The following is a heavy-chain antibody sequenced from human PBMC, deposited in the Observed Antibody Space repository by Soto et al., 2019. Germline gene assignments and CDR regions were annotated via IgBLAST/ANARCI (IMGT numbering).Heavy chain of an antibody. Sequence: GGSLRLSCAASGFTLSSYWMSWVRQAPGKGLEWVANIKQDGSEKYYVDSVKGRFTISRDNAKNSLYLQMNSLRAEDTAVYYCARKSAYYDFWSGYYDYGMDVWGQGTTVTVSS. CDR3: ARKSAYYDFWSGYYDYGMDV. CDR2: IKQDGSEK. V-gene: IGHV3-7*03. CDR1: GFTLSSYW. D-gene: IGHD3-3*01. J-gene: IGHJ6*02.